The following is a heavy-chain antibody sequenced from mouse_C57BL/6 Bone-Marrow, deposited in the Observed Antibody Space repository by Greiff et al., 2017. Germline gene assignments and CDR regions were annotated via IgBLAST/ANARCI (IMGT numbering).Heavy chain of an antibody. Sequence: VHVKQSVAELVRPGASVKLSCTASGFNIKNTYMHWVKQRPEQGLEWIGRIDPAHGTTKYAPKFPGKATITADPSSNTAYLQLSSLPSEDYAICYCALITTLDWYFDVWGTGTTVTVSS. D-gene: IGHD1-2*01. CDR2: IDPAHGTT. J-gene: IGHJ1*03. CDR1: GFNIKNTY. V-gene: IGHV14-3*01. CDR3: ALITTLDWYFDV.